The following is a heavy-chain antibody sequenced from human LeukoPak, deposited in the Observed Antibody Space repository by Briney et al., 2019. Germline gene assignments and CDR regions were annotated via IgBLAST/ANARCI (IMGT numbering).Heavy chain of an antibody. Sequence: GGSLRLSCAASGFTFSSHGMHWVRQAPGKGLEWVAVIWYDGSNKYYADSVKGRFTISRDSSKNTLYLQMNSLRAEDTAVYYCARELDYYDSSGYYPGAFDIWGQGTMVTVSS. V-gene: IGHV3-33*01. D-gene: IGHD3-22*01. CDR2: IWYDGSNK. CDR1: GFTFSSHG. CDR3: ARELDYYDSSGYYPGAFDI. J-gene: IGHJ3*02.